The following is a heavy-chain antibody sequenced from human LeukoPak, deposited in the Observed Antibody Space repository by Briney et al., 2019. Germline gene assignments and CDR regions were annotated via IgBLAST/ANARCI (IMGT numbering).Heavy chain of an antibody. D-gene: IGHD5-12*01. J-gene: IGHJ4*02. V-gene: IGHV3-74*01. CDR3: AARPPRIVAGPFDY. CDR2: INSDGSSV. CDR1: GFTFSTYW. Sequence: PGGSLRLSCAASGFTFSTYWMHWVRQAPGKGLVWVSRINSDGSSVSYADSVKGRFTISRDNAKNTLYLQMNSLRAEDTAVYFCAARPPRIVAGPFDYWGQGILVTVSS.